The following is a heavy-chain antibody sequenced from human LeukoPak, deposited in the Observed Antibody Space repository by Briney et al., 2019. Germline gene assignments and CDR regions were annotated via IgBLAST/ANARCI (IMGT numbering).Heavy chain of an antibody. J-gene: IGHJ3*02. CDR3: ARTWVDTTMALDAFDI. D-gene: IGHD5-18*01. Sequence: PGGSLRLSCAASGFTVSNNYMSWVRQSPGKGLEWVSIIYSGGSTYYADSVKDRFTISRDTSKNTLYLQMHCLRAEDMAVYYCARTWVDTTMALDAFDIWGQGTMVTVSS. CDR1: GFTVSNNY. V-gene: IGHV3-66*01. CDR2: IYSGGST.